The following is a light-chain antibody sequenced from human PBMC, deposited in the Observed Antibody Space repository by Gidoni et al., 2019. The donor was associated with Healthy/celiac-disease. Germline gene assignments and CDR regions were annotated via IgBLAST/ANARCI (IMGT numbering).Light chain of an antibody. J-gene: IGKJ1*01. Sequence: DIQMTQSPSSLYASVGDRVTITCRASQGISNYLAWYQQKPGKVPKLLLYAASTLQSGVPSRFSGSGSGTDFTLTISSLQPEDVATYYCQKYNSASRTFGQGTKVEIK. V-gene: IGKV1-27*01. CDR2: AAS. CDR3: QKYNSASRT. CDR1: QGISNY.